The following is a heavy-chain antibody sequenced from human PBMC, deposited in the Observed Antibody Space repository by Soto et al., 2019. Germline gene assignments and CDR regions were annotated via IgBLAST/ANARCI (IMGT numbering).Heavy chain of an antibody. D-gene: IGHD5-12*01. CDR2: IWYDGSNK. CDR3: ARDLQTGLRRWAIDI. J-gene: IGHJ3*02. V-gene: IGHV3-33*01. CDR1: GFTFSSYG. Sequence: PGESLRLSCAASGFTFSSYGMHLVRQAPGKGLEWVAVIWYDGSNKYYADSVKGRFTISRDNSKTTLYLQMNSLRAEDTAVYYCARDLQTGLRRWAIDIRGQGTIVTLSS.